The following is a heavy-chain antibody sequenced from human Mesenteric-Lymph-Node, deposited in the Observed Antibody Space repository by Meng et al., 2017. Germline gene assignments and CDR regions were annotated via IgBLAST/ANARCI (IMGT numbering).Heavy chain of an antibody. CDR1: GFTFSSYA. V-gene: IGHV3-30*07. CDR3: ARDEGPRIAAAGRERGTPPDY. D-gene: IGHD6-13*01. J-gene: IGHJ4*02. CDR2: IWYDGSNK. Sequence: GESLKISCAAAGFTFSSYAMHWVRQAPGKGLEWVAVIWYDGSNKYYADSVKGRFTISRDNAKNSLYLQMNSLRAEDTAVYYCARDEGPRIAAAGRERGTPPDYWGQGTLVTVSS.